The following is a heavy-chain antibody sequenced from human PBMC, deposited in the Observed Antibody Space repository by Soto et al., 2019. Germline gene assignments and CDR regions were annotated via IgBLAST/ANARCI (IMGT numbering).Heavy chain of an antibody. CDR2: INPIGGSP. Sequence: VASVKVSCKASGYTFTNYHIHWVRQAPGQGLEWMGMINPIGGSPNYAQKFQGRLAITRDTSTTTVYMELSSLTSEDTAMYFCARELGGTSEAVFWGQGTLVTVSS. CDR1: GYTFTNYH. D-gene: IGHD2-2*01. CDR3: ARELGGTSEAVF. J-gene: IGHJ4*02. V-gene: IGHV1-46*01.